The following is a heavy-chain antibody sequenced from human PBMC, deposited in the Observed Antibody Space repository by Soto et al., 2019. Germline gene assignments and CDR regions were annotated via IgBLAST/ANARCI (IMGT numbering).Heavy chain of an antibody. D-gene: IGHD2-2*01. CDR1: GGSISSSNW. J-gene: IGHJ5*02. CDR3: ARVRQGCSSTSCYFDP. Sequence: AETLSLTCAVSGGSISSSNWWNWVRQPPGKGLEWIGEIHHSGITNYNPSLKSRVTISVDKSKNQFSLQLNSVTAADTAVYYCARVRQGCSSTSCYFDPWGQGTLVTVSS. CDR2: IHHSGIT. V-gene: IGHV4-4*02.